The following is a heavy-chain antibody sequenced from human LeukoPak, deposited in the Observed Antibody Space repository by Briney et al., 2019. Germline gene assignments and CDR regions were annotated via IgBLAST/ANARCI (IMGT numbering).Heavy chain of an antibody. CDR1: GFTFSSYT. J-gene: IGHJ4*02. CDR2: ISGSGGST. Sequence: GGSLRLSCAASGFTFSSYTMSWVRQAPGKGLEWVSAISGSGGSTYYADSVKGRFTISRDNSKNTLYLQMNSLRAEDTAVYYCAKTSLVGWAYYDSSGYYFWGQGTLVTVSS. CDR3: AKTSLVGWAYYDSSGYYF. V-gene: IGHV3-23*01. D-gene: IGHD3-22*01.